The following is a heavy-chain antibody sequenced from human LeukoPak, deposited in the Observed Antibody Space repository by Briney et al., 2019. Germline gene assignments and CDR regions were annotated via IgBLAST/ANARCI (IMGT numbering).Heavy chain of an antibody. CDR3: ARDDYGDFYYYYYMDV. D-gene: IGHD4-17*01. J-gene: IGHJ6*03. Sequence: SETLSLTCTVSGGSISSYYWSWIRQPAGKGLEWIGRIYTSGSTNYNPSLKSRVTMSVDTSKNQFSLKLSSVTAADTAVYYCARDDYGDFYYYYYMDVWGKGTTVTVSS. V-gene: IGHV4-4*07. CDR2: IYTSGST. CDR1: GGSISSYY.